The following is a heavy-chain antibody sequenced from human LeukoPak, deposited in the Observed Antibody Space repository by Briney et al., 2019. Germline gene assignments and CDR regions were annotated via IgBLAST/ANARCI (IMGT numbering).Heavy chain of an antibody. Sequence: KPSQTLCLTCTVSGGSINSYYCSWIRQPPRKGREWMGEINHSGSTNYNPALKSRVTISVDTSKNQFSLKLRSVTAADTAVYYCARWNWNDVDLTPYYYYYMDVWGKGTTVTVSS. V-gene: IGHV4-34*01. CDR1: GGSINSYY. J-gene: IGHJ6*03. CDR3: ARWNWNDVDLTPYYYYYMDV. CDR2: INHSGST. D-gene: IGHD1-1*01.